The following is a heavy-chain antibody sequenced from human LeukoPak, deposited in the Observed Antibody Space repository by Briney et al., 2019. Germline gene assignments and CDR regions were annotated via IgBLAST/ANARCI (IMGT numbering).Heavy chain of an antibody. CDR1: GGSISSSSYY. CDR2: INHSGST. Sequence: SETLSLTCTVFGGSISSSSYYWGWIRQPPGKGLEWIGEINHSGSTNYNPSLKSRVTISVDTSKNQFSLKLSSVTAADTAVYYCARQYSDILTGYHRGELYWYFDLWGRGTLVTVSS. D-gene: IGHD3-9*01. J-gene: IGHJ2*01. CDR3: ARQYSDILTGYHRGELYWYFDL. V-gene: IGHV4-39*01.